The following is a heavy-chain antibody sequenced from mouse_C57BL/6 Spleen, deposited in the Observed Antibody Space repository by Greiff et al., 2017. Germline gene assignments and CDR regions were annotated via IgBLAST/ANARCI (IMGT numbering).Heavy chain of an antibody. CDR3: ARWDDYGGFAY. J-gene: IGHJ3*01. D-gene: IGHD2-4*01. Sequence: QVHVKQPGAELVMPGASVKLSCKASGYTFTSYWMHWVKQRPGQGLEWIGEIDPSDSYTNYNQKFKGKSTLTVDKSSSTAYMQLSSLTSEDSAVYYCARWDDYGGFAYWGQGTLVTVSA. V-gene: IGHV1-69*01. CDR2: IDPSDSYT. CDR1: GYTFTSYW.